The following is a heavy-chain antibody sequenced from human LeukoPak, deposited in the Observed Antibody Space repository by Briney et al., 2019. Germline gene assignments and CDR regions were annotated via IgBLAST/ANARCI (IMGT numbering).Heavy chain of an antibody. D-gene: IGHD3-22*01. CDR2: ISWNSGSI. V-gene: IGHV3-9*01. J-gene: IGHJ4*02. Sequence: GRSLRLSCAASGFTFDDYAMHWVRQAPGKGLEWVSGISWNSGSIGYADSVKGRFTISRDNAKNSLYLQMSSLRAEDTALYYCAKDSGSGYYYYDYWGQGTLVTVSS. CDR1: GFTFDDYA. CDR3: AKDSGSGYYYYDY.